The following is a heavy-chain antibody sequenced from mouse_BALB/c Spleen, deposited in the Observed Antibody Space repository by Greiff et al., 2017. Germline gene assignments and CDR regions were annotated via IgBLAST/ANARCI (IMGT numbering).Heavy chain of an antibody. D-gene: IGHD2-1*01. CDR1: GFNIKDYY. V-gene: IGHV14-1*02. CDR3: ARGGDYGNYEDWFAY. J-gene: IGHJ3*01. Sequence: VHVKQSGAELVRPGALVKLSCKASGFNIKDYYMHWVKQRPEQGLEWIGWIDPENGNTIYDPKFQGKASITADTSSNTAYLQLSSLTSEDTAVYYCARGGDYGNYEDWFAYWGQGTLVTVSA. CDR2: IDPENGNT.